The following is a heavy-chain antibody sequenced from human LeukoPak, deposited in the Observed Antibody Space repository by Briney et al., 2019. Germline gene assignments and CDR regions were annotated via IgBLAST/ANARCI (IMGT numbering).Heavy chain of an antibody. CDR1: GFIFSTYS. D-gene: IGHD1-26*01. J-gene: IGHJ1*01. Sequence: GGSLRLSCSASGFIFSTYSMNWVRQAPGKGLEWVSYIGSTGDYIFYADSVKGRFTISRDNAKNSLYLQMNSLRAEDTAVYYCARAGVGATQGVNFWGQGTLVTVSS. CDR2: IGSTGDYI. V-gene: IGHV3-21*01. CDR3: ARAGVGATQGVNF.